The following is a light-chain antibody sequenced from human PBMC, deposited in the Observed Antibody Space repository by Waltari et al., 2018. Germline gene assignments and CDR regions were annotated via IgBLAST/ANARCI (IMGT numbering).Light chain of an antibody. CDR2: WGS. CDR3: KHDRQPRLT. J-gene: IGKJ3*01. V-gene: IGKV2-28*01. CDR1: QSLLNRERHNI. Sequence: DIVMTQSPLSLPVTPGEPASISCRSSQSLLNRERHNILNWYLEKPGQSPQLLLYWGSTWSSVGDHRCLRSCATADSTLVISRVAEEEVGVYYHKHDRQPRLTFGPGTKVVI.